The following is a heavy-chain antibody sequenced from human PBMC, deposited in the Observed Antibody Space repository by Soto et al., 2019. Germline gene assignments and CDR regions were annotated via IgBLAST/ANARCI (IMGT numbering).Heavy chain of an antibody. J-gene: IGHJ4*02. CDR3: VKGSWLGDF. V-gene: IGHV3-23*01. CDR2: IRGGGDDTT. D-gene: IGHD3-9*01. Sequence: EVQLLESGGGLVQPGGSLRLSCTASGFTFVTYEMTWVRQAPGKGLDWVSTIRGGGDDTTYYADSVRGRFTISRDNSKNTLYLPMSRPGTEDTAVYYCVKGSWLGDFGGQGTLVTVSS. CDR1: GFTFVTYE.